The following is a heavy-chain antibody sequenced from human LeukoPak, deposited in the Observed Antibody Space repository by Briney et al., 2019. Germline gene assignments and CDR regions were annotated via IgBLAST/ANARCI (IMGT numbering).Heavy chain of an antibody. V-gene: IGHV4-30-2*01. Sequence: SQTLSLTCTVSGGSISSSDYYWSWIREPPGKGLEWIGYFFHSGSTYYNPSLKSRVTISVDRSKNQLSLNLSSVTAADTAVYYCARENPPQYCSTISCYSRPFDYWGQGTLVTVSS. CDR3: ARENPPQYCSTISCYSRPFDY. CDR1: GGSISSSDYY. J-gene: IGHJ4*02. D-gene: IGHD2-2*02. CDR2: FFHSGST.